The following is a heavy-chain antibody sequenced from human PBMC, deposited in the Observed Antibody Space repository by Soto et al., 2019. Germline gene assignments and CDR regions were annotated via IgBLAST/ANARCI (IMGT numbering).Heavy chain of an antibody. CDR1: GFTFRTYW. CDR3: VRVAYYHDSSGYYEFDY. J-gene: IGHJ4*02. Sequence: PGGSLRLSCAASGFTFRTYWMHWFRQAPGKGLVWVSRINSDGSSTSYADSVKGRFTISRDNAKNTLYLQMDSLRAEDTAIYYCVRVAYYHDSSGYYEFDYWGQGTLVTVSS. CDR2: INSDGSST. D-gene: IGHD3-22*01. V-gene: IGHV3-74*01.